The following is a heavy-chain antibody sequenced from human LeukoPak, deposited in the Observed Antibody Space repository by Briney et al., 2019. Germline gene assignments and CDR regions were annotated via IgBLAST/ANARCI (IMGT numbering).Heavy chain of an antibody. V-gene: IGHV4-39*01. Sequence: SETLSLTCTVSGGSISSSIYHWGWIRQPPGTGLEWIGSIYYSGSTYYNPSLKSRVTISVDTSKTQFSLKLSSVTAADTAVYYCARGRNNWNYGSNLPNYTTKYRDSTRYDYWGQGTLVTVSS. CDR1: GGSISSSIYH. CDR3: ARGRNNWNYGSNLPNYTTKYRDSTRYDY. J-gene: IGHJ4*02. D-gene: IGHD1-7*01. CDR2: IYYSGST.